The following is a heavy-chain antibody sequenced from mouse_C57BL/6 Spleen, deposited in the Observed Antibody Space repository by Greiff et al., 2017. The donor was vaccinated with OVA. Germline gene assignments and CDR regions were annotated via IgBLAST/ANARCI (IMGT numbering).Heavy chain of an antibody. Sequence: EVKLVESGGGLVQPGGSLKLSCAASGFTFSDYYMYWVRQTPEKRLEWVAYISNGGGSTYYPDTVKGRFTISRDNAKNTLYLQMSRLKSEDTAMYYCARSISYDYDGDWYFDVWGTGTTVTVSS. J-gene: IGHJ1*03. CDR1: GFTFSDYY. V-gene: IGHV5-12*01. CDR3: ARSISYDYDGDWYFDV. D-gene: IGHD2-4*01. CDR2: ISNGGGST.